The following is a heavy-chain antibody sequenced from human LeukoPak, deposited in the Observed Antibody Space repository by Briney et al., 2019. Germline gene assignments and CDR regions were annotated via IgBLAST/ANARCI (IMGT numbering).Heavy chain of an antibody. D-gene: IGHD6-19*01. J-gene: IGHJ6*02. Sequence: ASVKVSCKASGYTFTSYDINWVRQATGQGLEWMGWMNPNSGNTGYAQKLQGRVTMTRNTSISTAYMEVSSLRSEDTAVYYCARLGYSSGWFYSGYYYHGMDVWGQGTTVTVSS. CDR3: ARLGYSSGWFYSGYYYHGMDV. CDR2: MNPNSGNT. CDR1: GYTFTSYD. V-gene: IGHV1-8*01.